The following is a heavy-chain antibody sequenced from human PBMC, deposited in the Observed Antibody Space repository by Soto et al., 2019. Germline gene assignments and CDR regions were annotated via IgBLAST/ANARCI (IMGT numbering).Heavy chain of an antibody. CDR1: GFTFSSYG. CDR3: ARGVTIVGITGDAFDI. D-gene: IGHD1-26*01. J-gene: IGHJ3*02. Sequence: GGSLRLSCAASGFTFSSYGMHWVRQAPGKGLEWVAIISYDGSNKYFADSVKGRFTISRDNSKNTLYLQMNSLRAEDTAVYYCARGVTIVGITGDAFDIWGQGTMVTVSS. V-gene: IGHV3-30*03. CDR2: ISYDGSNK.